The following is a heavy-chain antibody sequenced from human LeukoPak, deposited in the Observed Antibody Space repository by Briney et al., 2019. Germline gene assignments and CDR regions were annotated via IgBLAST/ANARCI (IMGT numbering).Heavy chain of an antibody. CDR1: GASISRHY. D-gene: IGHD2-2*01. V-gene: IGHV4-59*11. CDR3: AAKPVVPAAQGHYFDP. J-gene: IGHJ5*02. CDR2: IYYSGST. Sequence: SETLSLTCTVSGASISRHYWSWIRQPPGKGLEWIGYIYYSGSTNYNPSLKSRVTMSVDTSKNQLSLNLSSVTAADTAVYYCAAKPVVPAAQGHYFDPWGQGTLVTVSS.